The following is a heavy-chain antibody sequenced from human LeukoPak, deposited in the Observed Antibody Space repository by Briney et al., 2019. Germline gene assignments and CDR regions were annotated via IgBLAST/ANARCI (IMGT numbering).Heavy chain of an antibody. CDR2: LYSSGTT. J-gene: IGHJ3*02. CDR1: GLTVSSNY. Sequence: PGGSLRLSCAASGLTVSSNYMSWVRQAPGKGLEWVSVLYSSGTTYYADSVKGRFTISRDNSKNTLYLQMNSLRAEDTAVYYCARDSRRDYDAFDIWGQGTMVTVSS. V-gene: IGHV3-53*01. D-gene: IGHD2-2*01. CDR3: ARDSRRDYDAFDI.